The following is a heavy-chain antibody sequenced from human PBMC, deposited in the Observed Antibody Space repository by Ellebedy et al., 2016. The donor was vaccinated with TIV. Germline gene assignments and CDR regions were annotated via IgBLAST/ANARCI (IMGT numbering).Heavy chain of an antibody. CDR3: ARDWVVTAIVNWDSSGYYLDY. CDR1: GGTFSSYA. J-gene: IGHJ4*02. D-gene: IGHD3-22*01. Sequence: SVKVSXKASGGTFSSYAISWVRQAPGQGLEWMGGIIPIFGTANYAQKFQGRVTITADESTSTAYMELSSLRSEDTAVYYCARDWVVTAIVNWDSSGYYLDYWGQGTLVTVSS. V-gene: IGHV1-69*13. CDR2: IIPIFGTA.